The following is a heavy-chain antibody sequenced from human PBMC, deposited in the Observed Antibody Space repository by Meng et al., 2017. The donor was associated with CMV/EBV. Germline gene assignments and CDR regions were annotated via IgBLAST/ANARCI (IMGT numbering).Heavy chain of an antibody. CDR2: IYTSGST. CDR1: GGSISSYY. V-gene: IGHV4-4*07. Sequence: VQLQESGAGLVKPAVTLSLTCTVSGGSISSYYWSWIRQPAGKGLEWIGRIYTSGSTNYNPSLKSRVTMSVDTSKNQFSLKLSSVTAADTAVYYCARDLMNCSSTSCANWFDPWGQGTLVTVSS. CDR3: ARDLMNCSSTSCANWFDP. D-gene: IGHD2-2*01. J-gene: IGHJ5*02.